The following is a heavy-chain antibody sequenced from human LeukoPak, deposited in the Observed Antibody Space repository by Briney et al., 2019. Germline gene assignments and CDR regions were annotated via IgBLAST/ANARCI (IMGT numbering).Heavy chain of an antibody. J-gene: IGHJ4*02. CDR1: RFPFRSYG. D-gene: IGHD3-10*01. CDR3: AKDRAWEVQGFGDYDY. CDR2: IRYDRSNE. Sequence: GGSLRLSCAASRFPFRSYGMHWVRQAPGKGLEWVAFIRYDRSNEFYADSVQGRFIISRDNSKNTLYLQMNSLRPDDTAVYYCAKDRAWEVQGFGDYDYWGQGTLVTVSS. V-gene: IGHV3-30*02.